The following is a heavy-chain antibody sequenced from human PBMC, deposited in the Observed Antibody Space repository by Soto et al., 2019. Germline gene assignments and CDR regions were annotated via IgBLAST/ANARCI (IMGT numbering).Heavy chain of an antibody. CDR2: IYYSGST. J-gene: IGHJ4*02. Sequence: SETLSLTCTVSGGSISSSSYYWGWIRQPPGKGLEWIGYIYYSGSTNYNPSLKSRVTISVDTSKNQFSLKLSSVTAADTAVYYCARSSYGDYKLWGQGTLVTVSS. V-gene: IGHV4-61*05. CDR3: ARSSYGDYKL. D-gene: IGHD4-17*01. CDR1: GGSISSSSYY.